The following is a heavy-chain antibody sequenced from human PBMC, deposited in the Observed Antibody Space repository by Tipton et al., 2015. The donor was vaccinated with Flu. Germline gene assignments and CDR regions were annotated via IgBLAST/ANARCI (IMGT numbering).Heavy chain of an antibody. V-gene: IGHV4-31*11. J-gene: IGHJ2*01. CDR2: IYYIGST. D-gene: IGHD4-17*01. CDR3: ARMEWTVTTPRYFDL. Sequence: TLSLTCAVSGGPIASGGDYWSWIRQHPGKGLEWIGHIYYIGSTKYNPSLRSRVTISVDTSKNQFSLKLNSVTAADTAVYYCARMEWTVTTPRYFDLWGRGTLVTVSS. CDR1: GGPIASGGDY.